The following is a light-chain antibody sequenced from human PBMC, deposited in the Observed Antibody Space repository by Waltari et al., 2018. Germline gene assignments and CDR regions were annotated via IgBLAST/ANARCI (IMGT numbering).Light chain of an antibody. CDR2: KAS. V-gene: IGKV1-5*03. J-gene: IGKJ2*01. CDR3: QQYHSYPYT. CDR1: QTLNRW. Sequence: DIKMTQSPSTLSESVGEGVPITCRASQTLNRWLAWYQQKPGKAPKLLIYKASTLQSGVPSRFSGSDSGTQFALTITGLQAEDFATYYCQQYHSYPYTFGQGTKLEIK.